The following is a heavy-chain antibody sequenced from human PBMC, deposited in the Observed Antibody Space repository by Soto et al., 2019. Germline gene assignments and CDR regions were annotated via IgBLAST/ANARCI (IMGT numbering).Heavy chain of an antibody. CDR2: IDPSDGTT. CDR1: GYTFTTYH. Sequence: ASVKVSCKASGYTFTTYHMHWVRQAPGQGLEWMGMIDPSDGTTTYAQKLQGRVTMTRDTATSTVYMELSSLRSEDTAVYYCARDEVPDVQNDAFDIWGQGTMVTVSS. V-gene: IGHV1-46*04. CDR3: ARDEVPDVQNDAFDI. J-gene: IGHJ3*02.